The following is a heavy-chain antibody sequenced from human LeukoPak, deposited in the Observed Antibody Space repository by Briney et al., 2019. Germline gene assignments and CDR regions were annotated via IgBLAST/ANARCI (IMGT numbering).Heavy chain of an antibody. V-gene: IGHV1-18*01. D-gene: IGHD5-18*01. J-gene: IGHJ4*02. Sequence: ASVKVSCKASGYTFTSYGISWVRQAPGQGLEWMGWISAYNGNTNYAQKLQGRVTMTTDISTSTAYMELRSLRSDDTAVYYCARAGRGYSYGRELDYWGQGTLVTVSS. CDR3: ARAGRGYSYGRELDY. CDR1: GYTFTSYG. CDR2: ISAYNGNT.